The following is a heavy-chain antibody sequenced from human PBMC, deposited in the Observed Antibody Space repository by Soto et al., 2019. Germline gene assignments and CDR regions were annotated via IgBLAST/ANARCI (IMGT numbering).Heavy chain of an antibody. J-gene: IGHJ4*02. D-gene: IGHD1-20*01. CDR1: GFTFSSYG. V-gene: IGHV3-23*01. CDR2: ITSSGGST. Sequence: GGSLRLSCAASGFTFSSYGMIWVRQAPGKGLEWVSSITSSGGSTYYADSVKGRFTISRDNSKNTLYLQMNSLRAEDTAVYYCAKVGITGTKYFDYWGQGTLVTVSS. CDR3: AKVGITGTKYFDY.